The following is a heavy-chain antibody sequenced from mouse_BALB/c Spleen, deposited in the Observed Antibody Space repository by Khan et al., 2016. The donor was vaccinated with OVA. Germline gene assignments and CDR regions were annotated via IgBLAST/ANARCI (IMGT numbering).Heavy chain of an antibody. Sequence: VKLEESGPGLVAPSQSLSITCTVSGFSLTSDGVSWVRQPPGKGLEWLGVIWGDGSTNYHSALRSRLSIRKDNSKSQVFLKLDSLQTDDTATYNCAKLRVFYFDSWGQGTTLTVSS. J-gene: IGHJ2*01. CDR1: GFSLTSDG. CDR2: IWGDGST. V-gene: IGHV2-3*01. CDR3: AKLRVFYFDS.